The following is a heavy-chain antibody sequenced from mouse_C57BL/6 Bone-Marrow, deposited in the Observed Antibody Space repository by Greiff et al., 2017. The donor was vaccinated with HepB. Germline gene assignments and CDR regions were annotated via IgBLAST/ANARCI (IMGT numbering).Heavy chain of an antibody. CDR2: IDPSDSYT. CDR1: GYTFTSYW. V-gene: IGHV1-69*01. CDR3: ARRGY. J-gene: IGHJ2*01. Sequence: QVHVKQPGAELVMPGASVKLSCKASGYTFTSYWMHWVKQRPGQGLEWIGEIDPSDSYTNYNQKFKGKSTLTVDKSSSTAYMQLSSLTSEDSAVYYCARRGYWGQGTTLTVSS.